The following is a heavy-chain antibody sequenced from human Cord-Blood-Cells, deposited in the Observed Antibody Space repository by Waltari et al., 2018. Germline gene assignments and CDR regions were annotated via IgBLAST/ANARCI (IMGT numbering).Heavy chain of an antibody. V-gene: IGHV1-69*09. CDR2: TIPILGIA. CDR1: GGTFSSYA. J-gene: IGHJ3*02. CDR3: AREYSSSSEPILDAFDI. Sequence: QVQLVQSGAEVKKPGSSVKVSCKASGGTFSSYAISWVRQAPGQGLEWMGRTIPILGIANYAQKFQGRVTITADKSTSTAYMELSSLRSEDTAVYYCAREYSSSSEPILDAFDIWGQGTMVTVSS. D-gene: IGHD6-6*01.